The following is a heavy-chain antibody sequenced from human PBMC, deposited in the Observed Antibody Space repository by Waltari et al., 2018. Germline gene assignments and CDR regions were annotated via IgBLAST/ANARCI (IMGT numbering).Heavy chain of an antibody. CDR3: TTQNTFWSWSY. V-gene: IGHV3-49*04. D-gene: IGHD3-3*01. Sequence: EVQLVESGGGLTQPGRSLRLSCTTSGLVFSSFSISWVRQAPGKGLEWVGFSRSKAYGGTPKYAASVRDRFTMSRDDSKSIAYLEMNSLETEDTAMYFCTTQNTFWSWSYWGRGTLVTVSS. CDR2: SRSKAYGGTP. CDR1: GLVFSSFS. J-gene: IGHJ4*02.